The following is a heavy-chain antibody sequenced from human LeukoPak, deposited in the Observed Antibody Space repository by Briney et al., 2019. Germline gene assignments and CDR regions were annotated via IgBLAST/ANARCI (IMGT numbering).Heavy chain of an antibody. J-gene: IGHJ2*01. Sequence: SETLSLTCAVYGGSFSSYYWSWIRQPPGKGLEWIGEINHSGSTNYNPSLKSRVTISVDTSKNQFSLKLSSVTAADTAVDYCARHLGYSYGPYWYFDLWGRGTLVTVSS. D-gene: IGHD5-18*01. V-gene: IGHV4-34*01. CDR1: GGSFSSYY. CDR2: INHSGST. CDR3: ARHLGYSYGPYWYFDL.